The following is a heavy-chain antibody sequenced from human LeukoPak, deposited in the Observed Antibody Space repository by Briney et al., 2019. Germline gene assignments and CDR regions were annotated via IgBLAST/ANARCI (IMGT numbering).Heavy chain of an antibody. CDR3: ARRTGGATRSFDY. CDR1: GGSFSGYY. V-gene: IGHV4-34*01. J-gene: IGHJ4*02. CDR2: INHSGST. D-gene: IGHD1-26*01. Sequence: KTSETLSLTCAVYGGSFSGYYWSWIRQPPGKGLEWIGEINHSGSTNYNPSLKSRVTISVDTSKNQFSLKLSSVTAADTAVYYCARRTGGATRSFDYWGQGTLVTVSS.